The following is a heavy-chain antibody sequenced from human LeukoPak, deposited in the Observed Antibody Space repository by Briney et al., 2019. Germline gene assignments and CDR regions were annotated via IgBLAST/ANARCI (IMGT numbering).Heavy chain of an antibody. D-gene: IGHD4-23*01. J-gene: IGHJ4*02. CDR1: GFTFSSFW. CDR2: IKQAGSEI. V-gene: IGHV3-7*01. Sequence: GGPLRLSCAAAGFTFSSFWMSWVRQAPGKGLEWVANIKQAGSEIYYVDSVKGRFTISRDNAKNSLYLQMSSLRAEDTAVYYCAKELVLRYGGPFSYWGQGTLVTVSS. CDR3: AKELVLRYGGPFSY.